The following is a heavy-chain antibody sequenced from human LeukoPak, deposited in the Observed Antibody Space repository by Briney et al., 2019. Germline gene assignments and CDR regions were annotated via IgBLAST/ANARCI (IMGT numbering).Heavy chain of an antibody. J-gene: IGHJ4*02. Sequence: SGGSLRLSCAASGFTFSNYWMSGVRQAPGKGLEWVANINQDGSEKSYVDSVEGRFTISRDNAKKSLYLHVNSLRAEDTAVYYCARDIYGGHDYWGQGTLLTVSS. CDR1: GFTFSNYW. V-gene: IGHV3-7*04. CDR3: ARDIYGGHDY. CDR2: INQDGSEK. D-gene: IGHD2-21*01.